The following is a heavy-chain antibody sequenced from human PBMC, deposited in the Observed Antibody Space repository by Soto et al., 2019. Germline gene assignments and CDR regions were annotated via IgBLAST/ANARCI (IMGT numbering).Heavy chain of an antibody. CDR1: GGTFSSYA. J-gene: IGHJ5*02. D-gene: IGHD3-22*01. Sequence: QVQLVQSGAEVKKPGYSVKVSCKASGGTFSSYAISWVRQAPGQGLEWMGGIIPIFGTANYERKFQGRGTITTDDTTSTAYMELSSLGSEDTAVYYCARHEDSSGYKFARGGWFDPWCQGTMVTVSS. CDR2: IIPIFGTA. V-gene: IGHV1-69*01. CDR3: ARHEDSSGYKFARGGWFDP.